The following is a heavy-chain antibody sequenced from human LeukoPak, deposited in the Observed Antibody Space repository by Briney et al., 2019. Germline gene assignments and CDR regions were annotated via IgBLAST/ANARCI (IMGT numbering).Heavy chain of an antibody. J-gene: IGHJ4*02. V-gene: IGHV3-30*02. CDR1: GFTFSSYG. CDR3: AKESQDVLLWFGDGY. CDR2: IRYDGSNK. D-gene: IGHD3-10*01. Sequence: PGRSLRLSCAASGFTFSSYGMHWVRQAPGKGLEWVAFIRYDGSNKYYADSVKGRFTISRDNSKNTLYLQMNSLRAEDTAVYYCAKESQDVLLWFGDGYWGQGTLVTVSS.